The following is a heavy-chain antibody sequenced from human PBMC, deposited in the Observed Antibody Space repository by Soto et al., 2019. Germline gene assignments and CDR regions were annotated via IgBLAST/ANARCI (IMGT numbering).Heavy chain of an antibody. V-gene: IGHV5-10-1*01. CDR1: GYSFTSYW. J-gene: IGHJ6*02. Sequence: PGESLKISCNGSGYSFTSYWISWVRQMPGKGLEWMGRIDPSDSYTNYSPSFQGHVTISADKSISTAYLQWSSLKASDTAMYYCATQSGYVYYYYGMDVWGQGTTVTVSS. CDR3: ATQSGYVYYYYGMDV. D-gene: IGHD2-2*01. CDR2: IDPSDSYT.